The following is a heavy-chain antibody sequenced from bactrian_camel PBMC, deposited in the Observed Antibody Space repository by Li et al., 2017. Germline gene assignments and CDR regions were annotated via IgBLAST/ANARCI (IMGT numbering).Heavy chain of an antibody. CDR1: GFTFSSYD. V-gene: IGHV3S40*01. J-gene: IGHJ6*01. CDR2: ITPDGGTT. Sequence: VQLVESGGGLVQPGGSLRLSCAASGFTFSSYDMSWVRQAPGKGLEWVSGITPDGGTTYYANSVKGRLTISRDNAKNTLYLQLNSLKTEDTAMYYCAARTRGGTWCGLFTSMYFSWGQGTQVTVS. D-gene: IGHD2*01. CDR3: AARTRGGTWCGLFTSMYFS.